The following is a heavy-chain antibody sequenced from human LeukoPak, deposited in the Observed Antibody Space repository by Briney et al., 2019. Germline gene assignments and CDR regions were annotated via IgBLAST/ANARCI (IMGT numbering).Heavy chain of an antibody. CDR2: INSDGINT. D-gene: IGHD1-26*01. CDR3: AKAGRSGSLHY. J-gene: IGHJ4*02. V-gene: IGHV3-74*01. CDR1: GFTFSNYW. Sequence: GGSLRLSCAASGFTFSNYWMHWVRQAPGKGLVWVSRINSDGINTSYADSVKGRFTISRDNAKNTLNLQMNSLRAEDTAVYYCAKAGRSGSLHYWGQGTLVTVSS.